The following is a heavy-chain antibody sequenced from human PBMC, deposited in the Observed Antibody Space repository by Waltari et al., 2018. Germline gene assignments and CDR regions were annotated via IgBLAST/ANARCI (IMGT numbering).Heavy chain of an antibody. V-gene: IGHV1-8*01. CDR1: GYTFTSYD. CDR3: ARAPYYYGSGSYYSHGMDV. J-gene: IGHJ6*02. Sequence: QVQLVQSGAEVKKPGASVKVSCKASGYTFTSYDINWVRQATGQGLEWMGWMNPNSGNTGYAKKFQGRVTMTRNTSISTAYMELSSLRSEDTAVYYCARAPYYYGSGSYYSHGMDVWGQGTTVTVSS. CDR2: MNPNSGNT. D-gene: IGHD3-10*01.